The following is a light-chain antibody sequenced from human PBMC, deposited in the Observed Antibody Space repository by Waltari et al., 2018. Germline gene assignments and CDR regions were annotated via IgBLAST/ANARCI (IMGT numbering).Light chain of an antibody. CDR1: NSNIGGNF. CDR3: AVWDDSLGGV. V-gene: IGLV1-44*01. Sequence: QSVLTQPPSVSGTPGQRVTISCSGSNSNIGGNFVNWYQQLPGKAPKLLIYNVNQWPAGVPDRFSASKSGTSAALAITGLQSEDEADYYCAVWDDSLGGVFGGGTKLTVL. CDR2: NVN. J-gene: IGLJ3*02.